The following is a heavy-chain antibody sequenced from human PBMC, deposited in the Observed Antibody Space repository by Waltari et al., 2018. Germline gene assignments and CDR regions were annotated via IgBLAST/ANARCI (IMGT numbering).Heavy chain of an antibody. CDR3: ARVVAAAGTFDY. D-gene: IGHD6-13*01. CDR1: GGTFSSYA. CDR2: IIPIFGTA. Sequence: QVQLVQSGAEVKKPGSSVKVSYKASGGTFSSYAISWVRQAPGQGLEWMGGIIPIFGTANYAQKVQGRVTITADESTSTAYMELSSLRSEDTAVYYCARVVAAAGTFDYWGQGTLVTVSS. V-gene: IGHV1-69*01. J-gene: IGHJ4*02.